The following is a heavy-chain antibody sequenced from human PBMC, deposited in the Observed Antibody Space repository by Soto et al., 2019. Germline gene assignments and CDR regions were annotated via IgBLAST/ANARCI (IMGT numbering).Heavy chain of an antibody. V-gene: IGHV3-74*01. D-gene: IGHD6-6*01. J-gene: IGHJ4*02. CDR2: INSDGSST. CDR1: GSTSRSYW. Sequence: HPGGSPRLSGAASGSTSRSYWMQWVRQAPGKGLVWVSWINSDGSSTSYADSVKGRFTISRDNAKNTLYLQMNSLRAEDTAVYYCASGGSSLNFDSWGQGTLVTVSS. CDR3: ASGGSSLNFDS.